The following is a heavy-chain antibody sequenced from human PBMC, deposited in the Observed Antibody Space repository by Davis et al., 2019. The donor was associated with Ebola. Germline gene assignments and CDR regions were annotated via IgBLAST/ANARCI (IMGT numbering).Heavy chain of an antibody. CDR3: ARSPPRASTVGSYYFDY. CDR1: GYTFTSYY. D-gene: IGHD3-16*01. Sequence: ASVKVSCKASGYTFTSYYMHWVRQAPGQGLEWMGIINPSGGSTSYAQKFQGRVTMTRDTSTSTVYMELSSLRSEDTAVYYCARSPPRASTVGSYYFDYWGQGTLVTVSS. V-gene: IGHV1-46*01. CDR2: INPSGGST. J-gene: IGHJ4*02.